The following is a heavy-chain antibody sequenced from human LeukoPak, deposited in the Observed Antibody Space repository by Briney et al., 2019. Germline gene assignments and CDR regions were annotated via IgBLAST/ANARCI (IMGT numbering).Heavy chain of an antibody. CDR2: IYYSGST. CDR3: AGPRRPDSSGYYFHAFDI. CDR1: GGSISSYY. J-gene: IGHJ3*02. Sequence: PSETLSLTCTVSGGSISSYYWSWIRQPPGKGLEWIGYIYYSGSTNYNPSLKSRVTISVDTSKNQFSLKLSSVTAADTAVYYCAGPRRPDSSGYYFHAFDIWGQGTMVTVSS. D-gene: IGHD3-22*01. V-gene: IGHV4-59*08.